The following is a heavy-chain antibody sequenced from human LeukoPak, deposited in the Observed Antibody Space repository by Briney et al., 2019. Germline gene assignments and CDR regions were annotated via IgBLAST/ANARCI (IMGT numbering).Heavy chain of an antibody. CDR1: GFTFSSYS. D-gene: IGHD1-7*01. CDR2: ISSSSSYI. J-gene: IGHJ4*02. V-gene: IGHV3-21*01. Sequence: GGSLRLSCAASGFTFSSYSMNWVRQAPGKGLEWVSSISSSSSYIYYADSVKGRFTISRDNAKNSLYLQMNSLRAEDTAVYYCARAGETGTTGGSLIDYWGQETLVTVSS. CDR3: ARAGETGTTGGSLIDY.